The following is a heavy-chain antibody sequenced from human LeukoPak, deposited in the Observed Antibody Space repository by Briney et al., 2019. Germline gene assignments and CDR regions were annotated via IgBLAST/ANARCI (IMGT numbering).Heavy chain of an antibody. V-gene: IGHV1-2*06. Sequence: ASVKVSCKASGYTFTGYYMHWVRQAPGQGLEWMGQINPNSGGTNYAQKFQGRVTMTRDTSISTAYMELSRLRSDDTAVYYCARVKSGYSSGWYRGYIDYWGQGTLVTVSS. CDR1: GYTFTGYY. D-gene: IGHD6-19*01. J-gene: IGHJ4*02. CDR3: ARVKSGYSSGWYRGYIDY. CDR2: INPNSGGT.